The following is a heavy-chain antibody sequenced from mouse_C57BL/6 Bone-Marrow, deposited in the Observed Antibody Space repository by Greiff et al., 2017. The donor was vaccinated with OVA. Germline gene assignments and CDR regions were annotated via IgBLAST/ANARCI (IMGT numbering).Heavy chain of an antibody. CDR3: TLYNDYIYYDAMDY. J-gene: IGHJ4*01. CDR2: IDPENGDT. D-gene: IGHD2-3*01. CDR1: GFNIKDDY. Sequence: VQLQQSGAELVRPGASVKLSCTASGFNIKDDYMHWVKQRPEQGLEWIGWIDPENGDTEYASKFQGKATITADTSSNTAYLQLSSLTSEDTGVYYGTLYNDYIYYDAMDYWGQGTSVTVSS. V-gene: IGHV14-4*01.